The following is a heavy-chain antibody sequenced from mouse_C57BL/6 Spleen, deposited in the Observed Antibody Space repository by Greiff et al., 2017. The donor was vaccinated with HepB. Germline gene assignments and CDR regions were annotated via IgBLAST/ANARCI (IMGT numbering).Heavy chain of an antibody. CDR1: GFSLTSYG. CDR3: AKHAGPYYGSSYGYFDV. J-gene: IGHJ1*03. CDR2: IWGGGST. V-gene: IGHV2-9*01. D-gene: IGHD1-1*01. Sequence: QVQLKESGPGLVAPSQRLSITCTVSGFSLTSYGVDWVRQPPGKGLEWLGVIWGGGSTNYNSALMSKLSISKDNSKSQVFLKMNSLQTDDTAMYYCAKHAGPYYGSSYGYFDVWGTGTTVTVSS.